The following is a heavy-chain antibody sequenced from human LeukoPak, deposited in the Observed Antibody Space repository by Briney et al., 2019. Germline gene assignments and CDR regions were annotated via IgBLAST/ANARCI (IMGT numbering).Heavy chain of an antibody. V-gene: IGHV3-21*01. Sequence: GGSLRLSCAASGFTFTTYAMNWVRQAPGKGLEWVSSISSTGSYISYAGSVKGRFTISRDNAKNSLCLQMNSLRAEDTAVYYCARDSYGDYFYDYWGQGTLVTVSS. CDR3: ARDSYGDYFYDY. J-gene: IGHJ4*02. D-gene: IGHD4-17*01. CDR1: GFTFTTYA. CDR2: ISSTGSYI.